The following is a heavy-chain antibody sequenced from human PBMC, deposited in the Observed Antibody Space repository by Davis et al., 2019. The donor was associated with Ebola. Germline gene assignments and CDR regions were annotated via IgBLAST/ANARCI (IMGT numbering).Heavy chain of an antibody. CDR3: ARGMGGIVQMGYIEY. D-gene: IGHD2-8*01. CDR1: GFTFSTSA. V-gene: IGHV3-30-3*01. Sequence: PGGSLRLSCAASGFTFSTSAMYWVRQAPGEGLDWVAVISFDGSNKYYADSLKGRFTISRENSKNTLYLQMDSLRVEDTAVYYCARGMGGIVQMGYIEYWGRGTLVSVSS. J-gene: IGHJ4*03. CDR2: ISFDGSNK.